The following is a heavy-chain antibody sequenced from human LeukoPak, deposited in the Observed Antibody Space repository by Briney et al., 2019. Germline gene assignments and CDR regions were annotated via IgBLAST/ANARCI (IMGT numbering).Heavy chain of an antibody. D-gene: IGHD3-22*01. Sequence: SETLSLTCTVSGGSISSSSYYWGWIRQPPGKGLEWIGSIYYSGSTYYNPSLKSRVTISVDTSKNQFSLKLSSVTAADTAVYYCARDLEPPPHYYDSSGYGYWGQGTLVTVSS. CDR3: ARDLEPPPHYYDSSGYGY. CDR1: GGSISSSSYY. J-gene: IGHJ4*02. V-gene: IGHV4-39*07. CDR2: IYYSGST.